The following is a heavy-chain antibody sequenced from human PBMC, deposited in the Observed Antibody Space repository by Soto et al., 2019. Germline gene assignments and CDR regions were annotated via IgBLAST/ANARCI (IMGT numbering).Heavy chain of an antibody. V-gene: IGHV3-23*01. CDR3: AKEFLYCSGGSCYSPEYFQH. D-gene: IGHD2-15*01. J-gene: IGHJ1*01. CDR1: GFTFSSYA. Sequence: EVQLLESGGGLVQPGGSLRLSCAASGFTFSSYAMSWVRQAPGKGLEWVSAISGSGGSTYYADSVKGRFTISRDNSKNTLYLQMNSLRDEDTAVYYCAKEFLYCSGGSCYSPEYFQHWGQGTLVTVSS. CDR2: ISGSGGST.